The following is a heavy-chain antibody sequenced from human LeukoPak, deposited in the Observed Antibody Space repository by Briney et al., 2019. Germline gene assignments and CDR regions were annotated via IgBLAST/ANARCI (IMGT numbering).Heavy chain of an antibody. CDR1: GFTFSSYE. Sequence: GGSLRLSCAASGFTFSSYEMNWVRQAPGKGLEWVSYISSSGSTIYYVDSVKGRFTISRDNAKNSLFLQMNSLRAEDTAVYYCARVLRYCSGGNCYSGGLGYMDVWGKGTTVTISS. CDR2: ISSSGSTI. J-gene: IGHJ6*03. V-gene: IGHV3-48*03. D-gene: IGHD2-15*01. CDR3: ARVLRYCSGGNCYSGGLGYMDV.